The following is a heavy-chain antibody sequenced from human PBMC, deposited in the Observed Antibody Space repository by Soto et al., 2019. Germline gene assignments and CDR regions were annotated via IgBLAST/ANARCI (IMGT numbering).Heavy chain of an antibody. V-gene: IGHV3-23*01. CDR1: GFTFRSYV. J-gene: IGHJ4*02. CDR2: ISGSGSNT. D-gene: IGHD1-26*01. CDR3: AKDRVGTTAPRDFDY. Sequence: EVQLLESGGGLVQPGGSLRLSCAASGFTFRSYVMSWVRQAPGKGLEWVSNISGSGSNTYYADSVEGRFTISRDNARNTLDLQMNSLRVEDTAVYDCAKDRVGTTAPRDFDYWGQGTLVTVSS.